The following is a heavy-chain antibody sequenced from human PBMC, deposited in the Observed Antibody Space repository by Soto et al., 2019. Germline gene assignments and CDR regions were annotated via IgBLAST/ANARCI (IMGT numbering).Heavy chain of an antibody. CDR3: ARGPRTQNYDIMTGYYRY. J-gene: IGHJ4*02. V-gene: IGHV1-18*04. Sequence: GASMKVSRKAPSYSFSSYGISWVRQAPGQGLEWMGWISAYNGNTNFAQKFQGRVTMTTDTSTSTAYMELRSLRYDDTAMYYCARGPRTQNYDIMTGYYRYWGQGTLVTVSS. CDR2: ISAYNGNT. D-gene: IGHD3-9*01. CDR1: SYSFSSYG.